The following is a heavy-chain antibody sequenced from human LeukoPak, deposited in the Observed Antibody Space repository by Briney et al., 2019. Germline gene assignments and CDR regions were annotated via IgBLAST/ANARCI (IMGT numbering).Heavy chain of an antibody. CDR1: GGTFSSYA. CDR2: ITPIFGTA. Sequence: SVKVSCKASGGTFSSYAISWVRQAPGQGLEWMGGITPIFGTANYAQKFQGRVTITADESTSTAYMELSSLRSEDTAVYYCARVKSSTSCYFDYWGQGTLVTVSS. V-gene: IGHV1-69*01. J-gene: IGHJ4*02. D-gene: IGHD2-2*01. CDR3: ARVKSSTSCYFDY.